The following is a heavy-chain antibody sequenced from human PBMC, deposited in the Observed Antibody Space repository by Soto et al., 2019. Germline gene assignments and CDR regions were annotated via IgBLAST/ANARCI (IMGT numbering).Heavy chain of an antibody. CDR3: ASGYNWNDVLDY. CDR1: GGSISSYY. CDR2: TYYSRST. J-gene: IGHJ4*02. Sequence: SETLSLTCTVSGGSISSYYWSWIRQPPGKGLEWIGYTYYSRSTNYNPSLKSRITISVETSKNQFSLKLSSVTAADTAVYYCASGYNWNDVLDYWGQGTLVTVSS. D-gene: IGHD1-1*01. V-gene: IGHV4-59*01.